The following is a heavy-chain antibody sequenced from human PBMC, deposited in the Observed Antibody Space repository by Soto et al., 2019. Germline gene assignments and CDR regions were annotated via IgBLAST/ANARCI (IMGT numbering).Heavy chain of an antibody. J-gene: IGHJ4*02. V-gene: IGHV4-59*01. Sequence: SETLSLTCTVSGGSISSYYWSWIRQPPGKGLEWIGYIYYSGSTNYNPSLKSRVTISVDTSKNQFSLKLSSVTAADTAVYYCATLTGGNSNWGQGTLVTVSP. CDR3: ATLTGGNSN. CDR1: GGSISSYY. D-gene: IGHD3-9*01. CDR2: IYYSGST.